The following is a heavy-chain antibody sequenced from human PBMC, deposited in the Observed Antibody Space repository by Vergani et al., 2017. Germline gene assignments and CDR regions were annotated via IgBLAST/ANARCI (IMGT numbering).Heavy chain of an antibody. CDR2: ISWNSGSI. CDR1: GFTFDDYA. Sequence: EVQLVESVRGLVQPRRSLRLSCAASGFTFDDYAMHWVRQAPGKGLEWVSGISWNSGSIGYAGSVKGRFTISRDNAKNSLYLQMNSLRAEDTALYYCAKDHYDFWSGYPNLSPFDLWGRGTLVTVSS. CDR3: AKDHYDFWSGYPNLSPFDL. J-gene: IGHJ2*01. V-gene: IGHV3-9*01. D-gene: IGHD3-3*01.